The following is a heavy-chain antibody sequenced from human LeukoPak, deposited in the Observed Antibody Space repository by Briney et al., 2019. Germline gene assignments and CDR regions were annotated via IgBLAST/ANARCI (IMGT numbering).Heavy chain of an antibody. CDR1: GFTFSSYG. Sequence: GGSLRLSCAASGFTFSSYGMHWVRQAPGRGPEWVAVIRPDGSHISYVDPVKGRFTISRDNSNNMLYLQMSSLRAEDTALYYCLREVDWKYAFDYWGRGTLVTVSS. D-gene: IGHD1-7*01. V-gene: IGHV3-33*01. CDR3: LREVDWKYAFDY. J-gene: IGHJ4*02. CDR2: IRPDGSHI.